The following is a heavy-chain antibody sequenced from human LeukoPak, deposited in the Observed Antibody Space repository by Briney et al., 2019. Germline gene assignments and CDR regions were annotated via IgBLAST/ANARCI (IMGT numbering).Heavy chain of an antibody. CDR1: GYTFTSYG. Sequence: ASVKVSCKASGYTFTSYGISWVRQAPGQGLEWMGWISAYNGNTNYAQKLQGRVTMTTDTSTSTAYMELRSLRSDDTAVYYCARDGEGVAISVNYWFDPWGQGTLVTVSS. CDR2: ISAYNGNT. V-gene: IGHV1-18*01. D-gene: IGHD3-10*01. CDR3: ARDGEGVAISVNYWFDP. J-gene: IGHJ5*02.